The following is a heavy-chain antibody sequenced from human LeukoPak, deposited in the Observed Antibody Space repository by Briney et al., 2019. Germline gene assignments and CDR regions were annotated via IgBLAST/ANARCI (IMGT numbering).Heavy chain of an antibody. CDR1: GYTFTSYG. J-gene: IGHJ6*02. V-gene: IGHV1-18*01. Sequence: GASVKVSCKASGYTFTSYGISWVRQAPGQGLEWMGWISAYNGNTNYAQKLQGRVTMTTDTSTSTAYMELRGLRSDDTAVHYCARDCSSTSCYWTNYYYYYGMDVWGQGTTVTVSS. CDR3: ARDCSSTSCYWTNYYYYYGMDV. CDR2: ISAYNGNT. D-gene: IGHD2-2*01.